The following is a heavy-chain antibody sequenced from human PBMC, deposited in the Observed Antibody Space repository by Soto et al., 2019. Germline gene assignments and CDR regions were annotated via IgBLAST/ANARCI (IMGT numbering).Heavy chain of an antibody. D-gene: IGHD3-22*01. Sequence: GGSLRLSCAASGFTFSNYYMHWVRQAPGKGLVWVSRVNSDESSTSYADSVKGRFTISRDNAKKTLYLQMNGLRAEDTAVYYCAREGDGTTGYYQDYWGHGTLVTVSS. J-gene: IGHJ4*01. CDR1: GFTFSNYY. CDR2: VNSDESST. V-gene: IGHV3-74*01. CDR3: AREGDGTTGYYQDY.